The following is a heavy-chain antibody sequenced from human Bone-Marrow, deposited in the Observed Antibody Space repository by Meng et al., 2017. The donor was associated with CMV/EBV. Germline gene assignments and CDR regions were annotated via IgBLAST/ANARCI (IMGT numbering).Heavy chain of an antibody. J-gene: IGHJ4*02. CDR1: GFTFSSYA. V-gene: IGHV3-30*04. Sequence: GESLKISCAASGFTFSSYAMHWVRQAPGKGLEWVAVISYDGSNKYYADSVKGRFTISRDNSKNTLYLHMNSLRAEDTAVYYCGRSFAYSGATRGTDFDYWGQGTLVTVSS. D-gene: IGHD1-26*01. CDR3: GRSFAYSGATRGTDFDY. CDR2: ISYDGSNK.